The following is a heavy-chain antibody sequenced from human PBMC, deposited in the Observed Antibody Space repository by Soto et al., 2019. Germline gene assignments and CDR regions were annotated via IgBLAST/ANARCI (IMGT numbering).Heavy chain of an antibody. D-gene: IGHD6-19*01. Sequence: PGGSLRLSCAASGFTFSSYGMHWVRQAPGKGLEWVAVIWYDGSNKYYADSVKGRFTISRDNSKNTLYLQMNSLRAEDTAVYYCARDPAVAGADGPYYFDYWGQGTLVTVSS. J-gene: IGHJ4*02. CDR3: ARDPAVAGADGPYYFDY. CDR1: GFTFSSYG. CDR2: IWYDGSNK. V-gene: IGHV3-33*01.